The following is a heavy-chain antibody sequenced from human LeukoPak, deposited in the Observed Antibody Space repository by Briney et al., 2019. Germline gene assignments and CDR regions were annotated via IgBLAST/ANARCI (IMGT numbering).Heavy chain of an antibody. Sequence: ASVKVSCKASGYTFTSYDISWVRQATGQGLEWMGWMNPNSGNTGYAQKFQGRVTMTRNTSISTAYMELSSLRSEDTAVYYCARGGSYANWFDPWGQGTLVTVSS. D-gene: IGHD1-26*01. V-gene: IGHV1-8*01. CDR1: GYTFTSYD. J-gene: IGHJ5*02. CDR3: ARGGSYANWFDP. CDR2: MNPNSGNT.